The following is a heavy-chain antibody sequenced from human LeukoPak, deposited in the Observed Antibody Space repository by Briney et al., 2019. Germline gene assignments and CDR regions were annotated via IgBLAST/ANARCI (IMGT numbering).Heavy chain of an antibody. D-gene: IGHD6-13*01. Sequence: SGGSLRLSCAASGFTFSSYWMSWVRQAPGKGLEWVANTKQDGSEKYYVDSVKGRFTISRDNAKNSLYLQMNSLRAEDTAVYYCARTGYSSSWYDYYYYGMDVWGQGTTVTVSS. V-gene: IGHV3-7*02. CDR1: GFTFSSYW. J-gene: IGHJ6*02. CDR2: TKQDGSEK. CDR3: ARTGYSSSWYDYYYYGMDV.